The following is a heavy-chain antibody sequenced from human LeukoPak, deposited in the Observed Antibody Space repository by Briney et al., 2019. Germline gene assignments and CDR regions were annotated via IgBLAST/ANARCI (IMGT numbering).Heavy chain of an antibody. CDR2: IYYSGST. CDR1: GGSISSYY. Sequence: SETLSLTCTVSGGSISSYYWSWIRQPPGKGLEWIGYIYYSGSTNYNPSLKSRVTISADTSKNQFSLKLSSVTAADTAVYYCARDGPVAGSFDYWGQGTLVTVSS. V-gene: IGHV4-59*01. J-gene: IGHJ4*02. D-gene: IGHD6-19*01. CDR3: ARDGPVAGSFDY.